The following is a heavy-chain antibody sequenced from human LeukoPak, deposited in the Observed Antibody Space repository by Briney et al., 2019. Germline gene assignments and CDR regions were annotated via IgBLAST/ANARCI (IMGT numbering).Heavy chain of an antibody. CDR3: AKVVGGGDY. CDR1: GFTFSSYS. J-gene: IGHJ4*02. CDR2: ISASGDST. Sequence: GGSLRLSCAASGFTFSSYSMSWVRQAPGKGLEWLSSISASGDSTNYADSVKGRFTISRDNSKNTLYLQMSSLRTEDTALYYCAKVVGGGDYWGQGTLVTVSS. V-gene: IGHV3-23*01.